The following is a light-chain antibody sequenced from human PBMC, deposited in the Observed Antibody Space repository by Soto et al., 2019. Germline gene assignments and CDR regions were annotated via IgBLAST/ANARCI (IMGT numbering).Light chain of an antibody. J-gene: IGLJ1*01. V-gene: IGLV1-36*01. Sequence: QSVLTQPPSVSAAPRQRVAISCSGSRSNIGDNAMNWYQHLPGQAPKLLIYYDDLLPSGVSDRFSGSKSGTSASLAISELRSEDEADYFCAAWDDSLNGFVFGTGTKLTVL. CDR1: RSNIGDNA. CDR3: AAWDDSLNGFV. CDR2: YDD.